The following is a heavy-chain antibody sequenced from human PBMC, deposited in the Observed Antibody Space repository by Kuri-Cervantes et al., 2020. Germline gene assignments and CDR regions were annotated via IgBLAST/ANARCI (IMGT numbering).Heavy chain of an antibody. CDR1: GFTFNTYA. D-gene: IGHD4-17*01. V-gene: IGHV3-30-3*01. CDR2: ISYDGSKK. Sequence: LSLTCAASGFTFNTYAMHWVRQAPGKGLEWVAIISYDGSKKYYADSVKGRFTISRDNSKNTLYLQMNSLRAEDTAVYYCARGLYGDYALDYWGQGTLVTVSS. CDR3: ARGLYGDYALDY. J-gene: IGHJ4*02.